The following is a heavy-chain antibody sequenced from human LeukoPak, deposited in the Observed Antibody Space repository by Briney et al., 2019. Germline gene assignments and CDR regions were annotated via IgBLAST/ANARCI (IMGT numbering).Heavy chain of an antibody. CDR1: GFTFSNYW. CDR2: IKEDGSEK. D-gene: IGHD5-24*01. Sequence: PGGPLRLSCAASGFTFSNYWMSWVRQAPGKGLEWVANIKEDGSEKDYVDSLKGRFTIYRDNAKNSLYLQMNSLGAEDTAVYYCARSLGDRYNYRDYYFDYWGQGTLVTVSS. V-gene: IGHV3-7*01. J-gene: IGHJ4*02. CDR3: ARSLGDRYNYRDYYFDY.